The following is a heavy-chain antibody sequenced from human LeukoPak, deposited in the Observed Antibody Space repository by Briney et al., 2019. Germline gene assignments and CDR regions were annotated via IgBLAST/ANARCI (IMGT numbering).Heavy chain of an antibody. CDR2: ICSNDNNT. Sequence: PGGSLRLSCAASGFTFSSYAMNWVRQAPGKGLEWVSAICSNDNNTYYANSVKGRFTISRDNSKNTLSLQLNSLRAEDTAVYYCAKGTSSSCYSAPNYWGQGTLVTASS. CDR1: GFTFSSYA. J-gene: IGHJ4*02. V-gene: IGHV3-23*01. CDR3: AKGTSSSCYSAPNY. D-gene: IGHD2-15*01.